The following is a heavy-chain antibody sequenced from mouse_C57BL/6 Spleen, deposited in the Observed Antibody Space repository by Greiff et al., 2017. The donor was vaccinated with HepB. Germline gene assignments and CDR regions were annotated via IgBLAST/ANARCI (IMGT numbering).Heavy chain of an antibody. Sequence: QVQLQQSGAELAKPGASVKLSCKASGYTFTSYWMHWVKQRPGQGLEWIGYINPSSGYTKYNQKFKDKATLTADKSSSTAYMQLSSLTYEDSAVYYCATITTVGEYYFDYWGQGTTLTVSS. CDR3: ATITTVGEYYFDY. J-gene: IGHJ2*01. CDR2: INPSSGYT. D-gene: IGHD1-1*01. CDR1: GYTFTSYW. V-gene: IGHV1-7*01.